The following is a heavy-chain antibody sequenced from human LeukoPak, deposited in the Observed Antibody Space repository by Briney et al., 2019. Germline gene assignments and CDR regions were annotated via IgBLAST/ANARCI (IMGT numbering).Heavy chain of an antibody. Sequence: ASVKVSCKASGYTFTNYGISWVRQAPGQGLEWMGWISTYSGNTNYVQKLQGRVTMTTDTSTNTAYMELRSLRSDDTAVYYCARGRAAADEFDYWGQGTLVTVSS. CDR1: GYTFTNYG. J-gene: IGHJ4*02. V-gene: IGHV1-18*04. D-gene: IGHD6-13*01. CDR2: ISTYSGNT. CDR3: ARGRAAADEFDY.